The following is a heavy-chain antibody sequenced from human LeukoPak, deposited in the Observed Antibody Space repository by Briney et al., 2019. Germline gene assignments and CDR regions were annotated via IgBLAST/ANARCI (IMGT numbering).Heavy chain of an antibody. Sequence: GGSLRLSCSASGFSFNNYAMSWIRQAPGKGLTWVSLVSPAYGRTYYADSVKGRFTISRDNSNNMLSLYMSSLRAEDTAVYYCARLCWGNQLAGFDSWGQGTLVTVSS. J-gene: IGHJ4*02. V-gene: IGHV3-23*01. CDR3: ARLCWGNQLAGFDS. D-gene: IGHD3-16*01. CDR2: VSPAYGRT. CDR1: GFSFNNYA.